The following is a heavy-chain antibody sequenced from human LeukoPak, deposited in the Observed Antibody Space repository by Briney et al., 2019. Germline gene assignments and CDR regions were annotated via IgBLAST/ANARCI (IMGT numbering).Heavy chain of an antibody. CDR2: INPSGGST. D-gene: IGHD4-17*01. Sequence: ASVKVSCKASGYTFTSYDINWVRQATGQGLEWMGIINPSGGSTSYAQKFQGRVTMTRDTSTSTVYMELSSLRSEDTAVYYCARGKGATVTQYWGQGTLVTVSS. CDR3: ARGKGATVTQY. J-gene: IGHJ4*02. V-gene: IGHV1-46*01. CDR1: GYTFTSYD.